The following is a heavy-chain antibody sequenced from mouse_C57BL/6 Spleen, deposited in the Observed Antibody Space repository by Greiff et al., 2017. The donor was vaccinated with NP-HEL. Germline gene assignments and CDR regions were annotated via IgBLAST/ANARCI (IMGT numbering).Heavy chain of an antibody. D-gene: IGHD1-1*01. CDR3: ARKLPYFDV. V-gene: IGHV1-50*01. Sequence: VQLQQPGAELVKPGASVKLSCKASGYTFTSYWMQWVKQRPGQGLEWIGEIDPSDSYTNYNQKFKGKATLTVDTSSSTAYMQLSSLTSEDSAVYYCARKLPYFDVWGTGTTVTVSS. J-gene: IGHJ1*03. CDR1: GYTFTSYW. CDR2: IDPSDSYT.